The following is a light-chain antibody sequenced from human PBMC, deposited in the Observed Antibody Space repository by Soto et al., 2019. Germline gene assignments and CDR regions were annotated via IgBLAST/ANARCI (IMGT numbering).Light chain of an antibody. CDR2: CAS. Sequence: DIVMTQSPDSLAVSLGERATINCKSSQSVLYSSNNKNYLAWYQQTPGQPPKLLIYCASTRASGVPDRFSGRGSGTDFTLTISSLQAEDVAVYYCQQYYSTPYTFGQGNKLEIK. V-gene: IGKV4-1*01. J-gene: IGKJ2*01. CDR1: QSVLYSSNNKNY. CDR3: QQYYSTPYT.